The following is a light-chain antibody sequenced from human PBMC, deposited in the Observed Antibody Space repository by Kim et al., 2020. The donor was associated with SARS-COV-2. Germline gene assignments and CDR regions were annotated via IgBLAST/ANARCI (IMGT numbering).Light chain of an antibody. J-gene: IGKJ3*01. CDR3: QEYGSSPFT. V-gene: IGKV3-20*01. CDR2: GAS. Sequence: EIVLTQSPGTLSLSPGERATLSCRASQSVSSSYLALYQQKPGQAPRLLIYGASSRATGIPDRFSGSGSGTDFTLTISRLEPEDFAVYYCQEYGSSPFTFGPGNKVDIK. CDR1: QSVSSSY.